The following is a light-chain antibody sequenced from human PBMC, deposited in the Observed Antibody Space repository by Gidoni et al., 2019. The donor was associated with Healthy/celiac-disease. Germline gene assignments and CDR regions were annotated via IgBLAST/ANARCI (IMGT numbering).Light chain of an antibody. Sequence: QSALTQPASVSGSPVQSITISCTGTSSDVGGYNYVSWYQQHPGKAPKLMIYDVSNRPSGVSNRFSGSKSGKTASLTISGLQAEDEADYYCSSYTSSSTRVVFGGGTKLTVL. CDR2: DVS. J-gene: IGLJ2*01. CDR1: SSDVGGYNY. V-gene: IGLV2-14*01. CDR3: SSYTSSSTRVV.